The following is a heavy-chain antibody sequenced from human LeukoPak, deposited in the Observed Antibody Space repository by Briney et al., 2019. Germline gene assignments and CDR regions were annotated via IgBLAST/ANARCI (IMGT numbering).Heavy chain of an antibody. CDR1: GFTFSSYS. J-gene: IGHJ3*02. CDR3: ARDLKRRVYYDSSGSDDAFDI. CDR2: ISSSSSYI. D-gene: IGHD3-22*01. Sequence: GGSLRLSCAASGFTFSSYSMNWVRQAPGKGLEWVSSISSSSSYIYYADSVKGRFTISRDNAKNALYLQMNSLRAEDTAVYYCARDLKRRVYYDSSGSDDAFDIWGQGTKVTVSS. V-gene: IGHV3-21*01.